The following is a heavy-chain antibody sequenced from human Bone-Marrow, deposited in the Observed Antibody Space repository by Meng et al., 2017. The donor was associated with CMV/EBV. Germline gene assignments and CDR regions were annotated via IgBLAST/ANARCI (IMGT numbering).Heavy chain of an antibody. D-gene: IGHD3-10*01. V-gene: IGHV3-9*01. CDR1: GFTFDDYA. J-gene: IGHJ6*02. Sequence: GGSLRLSCAASGFTFDDYAMHWVRQAPGKGLEWVSGISWNSGSIGYADSVKGRFTISRDNAKNSLYLQMNSLRAEDTALYYCAKGGAAPNHYLGMDVWGQGTTFTVSS. CDR2: ISWNSGSI. CDR3: AKGGAAPNHYLGMDV.